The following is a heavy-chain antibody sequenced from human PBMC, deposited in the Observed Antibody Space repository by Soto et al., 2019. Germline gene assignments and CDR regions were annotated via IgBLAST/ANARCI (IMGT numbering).Heavy chain of an antibody. J-gene: IGHJ6*03. CDR3: ARTTVTTLYYYYYMDV. CDR2: IYYSGST. CDR1: GGSISSSISY. V-gene: IGHV4-39*01. Sequence: PSETLSLTGTVSGGSISSSISYWGWIRQPPGKGLEWIGSIYYSGSTYYNPSLKSRVTISVDTSKNQFSLRLSSVTAADTAVYYCARTTVTTLYYYYYMDVWGKGTTVTVSS. D-gene: IGHD4-17*01.